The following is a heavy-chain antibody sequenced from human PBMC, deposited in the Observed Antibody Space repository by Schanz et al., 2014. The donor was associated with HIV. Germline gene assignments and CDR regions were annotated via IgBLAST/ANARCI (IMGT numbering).Heavy chain of an antibody. D-gene: IGHD2-8*01. CDR3: ARDRMVYAQAPLYYFDY. V-gene: IGHV3-23*04. J-gene: IGHJ4*02. Sequence: EVQLVESGGGLEQPGGSLRLSCAASGFNFNNYAMTWVRQAPGKGLEWVSSISESGGRSYYADSVNGRFTISRDNSKNTLYLQMNSLRAEDTAVYYCARDRMVYAQAPLYYFDYWGQGTLVTVSS. CDR2: ISESGGRS. CDR1: GFNFNNYA.